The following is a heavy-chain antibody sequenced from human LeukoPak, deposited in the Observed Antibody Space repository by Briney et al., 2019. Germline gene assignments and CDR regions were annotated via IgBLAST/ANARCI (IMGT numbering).Heavy chain of an antibody. Sequence: GGSLRLSCSAPGFTFSSYGMNWVRQAPGKGLEWVANINQGGSEKYYVDSVKGRFTVSRDNAKNSLYLEMNSLRAEDTAVYYCLRENHDSGWSFDYWGQGTLVTVSS. CDR1: GFTFSSYG. CDR2: INQGGSEK. V-gene: IGHV3-7*01. CDR3: LRENHDSGWSFDY. J-gene: IGHJ4*02. D-gene: IGHD3-22*01.